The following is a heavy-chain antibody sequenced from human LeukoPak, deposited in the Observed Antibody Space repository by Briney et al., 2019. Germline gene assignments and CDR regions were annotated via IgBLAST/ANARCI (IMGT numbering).Heavy chain of an antibody. D-gene: IGHD2-2*02. V-gene: IGHV3-64*01. Sequence: PGGSLRLSCAASGFTFSSYAMHWVRRAPGKGLEYVSSIRTNGGSTYYANSVKGGFTISRDNSKNTLYLQMGSLRAEDMAVYYCARGLRDCTSTSCFTYWYFDLWGRGTLVTVSS. J-gene: IGHJ2*01. CDR2: IRTNGGST. CDR3: ARGLRDCTSTSCFTYWYFDL. CDR1: GFTFSSYA.